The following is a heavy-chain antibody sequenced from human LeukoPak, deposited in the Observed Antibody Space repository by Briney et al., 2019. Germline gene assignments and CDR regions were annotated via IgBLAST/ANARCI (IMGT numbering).Heavy chain of an antibody. CDR3: ARQILYYGSGSSPDWFDP. Sequence: PETLSLTCTVSGGSLSSSSYYWGWTRQPPGEGLGWIGRIYYSGTTYYHPSLKSRATISVDTSKNQFSLKLSSVTAADTAVYYCARQILYYGSGSSPDWFDPWGQGTLVTVSS. V-gene: IGHV4-39*01. D-gene: IGHD3-10*01. J-gene: IGHJ5*02. CDR2: IYYSGTT. CDR1: GGSLSSSSYY.